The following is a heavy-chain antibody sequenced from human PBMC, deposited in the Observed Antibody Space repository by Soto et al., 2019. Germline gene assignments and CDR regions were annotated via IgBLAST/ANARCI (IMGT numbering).Heavy chain of an antibody. J-gene: IGHJ4*02. CDR3: ARGGREITRHLDN. V-gene: IGHV3-21*01. D-gene: IGHD3-10*01. CDR2: ISSSSAYI. CDR1: GFTFSTYS. Sequence: EVQLVESGGDLVKPGGSLRLSCADSGFTFSTYSMIWVRQAPGKGLEWVSAISSSSAYIFYADSVKGRFTISRDNPKNSLYLQMNSLSAEDTSVYYCARGGREITRHLDNWGQGTLVTVSS.